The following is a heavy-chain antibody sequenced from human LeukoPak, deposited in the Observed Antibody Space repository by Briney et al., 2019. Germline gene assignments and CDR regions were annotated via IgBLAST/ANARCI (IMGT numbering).Heavy chain of an antibody. CDR3: ARNDGYNLFFFDY. CDR2: IYYSGST. CDR1: GGSISSYY. Sequence: PSETLSLTCTVSGGSISSYYWSCIRQPPGKGLEWIGYIYYSGSTNYNPSLKSRVTISVDTSKNQFSLKLSSVTAADTAVYYCARNDGYNLFFFDYWGQGTLVTVSS. D-gene: IGHD5-24*01. J-gene: IGHJ4*02. V-gene: IGHV4-59*08.